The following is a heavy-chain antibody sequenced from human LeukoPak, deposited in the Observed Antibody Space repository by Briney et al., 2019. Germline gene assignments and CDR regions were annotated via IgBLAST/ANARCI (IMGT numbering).Heavy chain of an antibody. V-gene: IGHV4-39*01. CDR3: AGRLVGATANFDY. J-gene: IGHJ4*02. D-gene: IGHD1-26*01. Sequence: PSETLSLTCTVSGGSISSSRYYWGWIRQPPGKGLEWIGSIYYSGSTNYNPSLKSRVTISVDTSKNQFSLKVSSVTAADTAVYYCAGRLVGATANFDYWGQGTLVTVFS. CDR2: IYYSGST. CDR1: GGSISSSRYY.